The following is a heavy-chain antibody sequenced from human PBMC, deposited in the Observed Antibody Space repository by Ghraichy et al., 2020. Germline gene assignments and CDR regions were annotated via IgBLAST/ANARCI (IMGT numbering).Heavy chain of an antibody. J-gene: IGHJ4*02. Sequence: SVKVSCKASGGTFSSYAISWVRQAPGQGLEWMGGIIPIFGTANYAQKFQGRVTITADESTSTAYMELSSLRSEDTAVYYCARGERATMVRGVRPLGYWGQGTLVTVSS. CDR3: ARGERATMVRGVRPLGY. CDR1: GGTFSSYA. CDR2: IIPIFGTA. V-gene: IGHV1-69*13. D-gene: IGHD3-10*01.